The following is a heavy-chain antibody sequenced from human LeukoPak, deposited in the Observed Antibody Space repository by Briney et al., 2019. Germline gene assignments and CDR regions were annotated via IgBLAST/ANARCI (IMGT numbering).Heavy chain of an antibody. V-gene: IGHV4-61*01. Sequence: SETLSLTCTVSGGSVSSGSYYWSWIRQPPGKGLEWIGYIYYSETTNYNPSLKSRVTISVDTSKNQFSLKLSSVTAADTAVYYCARTTGRYLQFDPWGQGTLVTVSS. CDR1: GGSVSSGSYY. CDR2: IYYSETT. J-gene: IGHJ5*02. CDR3: ARTTGRYLQFDP. D-gene: IGHD3-9*01.